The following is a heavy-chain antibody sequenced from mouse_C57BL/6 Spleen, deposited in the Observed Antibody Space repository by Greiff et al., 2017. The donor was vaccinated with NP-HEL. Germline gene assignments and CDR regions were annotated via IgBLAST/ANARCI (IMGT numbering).Heavy chain of an antibody. Sequence: LVESGAELVRPGASVTLSCKASGYTFTDYEMHWVKQTPVHGLEWIGAIDPETGGTAYNQKFKGKAILTADKSSSTAYMELRSLTSEDSAVYYCTRTLDGFVYFDYWGQGTTLTVSS. CDR2: IDPETGGT. CDR3: TRTLDGFVYFDY. D-gene: IGHD2-3*01. V-gene: IGHV1-15*01. CDR1: GYTFTDYE. J-gene: IGHJ2*01.